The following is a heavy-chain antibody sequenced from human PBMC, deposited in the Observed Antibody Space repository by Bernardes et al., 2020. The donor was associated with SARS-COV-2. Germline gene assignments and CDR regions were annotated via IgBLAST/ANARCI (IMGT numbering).Heavy chain of an antibody. CDR2: INHSGST. CDR1: GGSFSGYY. J-gene: IGHJ4*02. V-gene: IGHV4-34*01. CDR3: ARGQQLVPTDY. Sequence: SETLSLTCAVYGGSFSGYYWSWIRQPPGKGLEWIGEINHSGSTNYNPSLKSRVTISVDTSKNQFSLKLSSVTAADTAVYYCARGQQLVPTDYWGQGTLVTVSS. D-gene: IGHD6-13*01.